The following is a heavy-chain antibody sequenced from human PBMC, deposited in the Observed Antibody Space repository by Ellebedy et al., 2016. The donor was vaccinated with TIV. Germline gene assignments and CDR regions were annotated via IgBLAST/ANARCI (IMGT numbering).Heavy chain of an antibody. CDR3: ASGTYYYDSSGYSYFDY. Sequence: AASVKVSCKASGGTFSSYAISWARQAPGQGLEWMGGIIPIFGTANYAQKFQGRVTITADESTSTAYMELSSLRSEDTAVYYCASGTYYYDSSGYSYFDYWGQGTLVTVSS. J-gene: IGHJ4*02. CDR2: IIPIFGTA. CDR1: GGTFSSYA. V-gene: IGHV1-69*13. D-gene: IGHD3-22*01.